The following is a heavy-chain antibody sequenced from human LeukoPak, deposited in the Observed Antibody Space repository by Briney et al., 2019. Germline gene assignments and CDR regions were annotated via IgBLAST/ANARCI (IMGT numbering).Heavy chain of an antibody. V-gene: IGHV4-39*01. CDR2: IYYSGSA. CDR1: GFTFSSYAMY. Sequence: GSLRLSCSASGFTFSSYAMYWVRQPPGKGLEWIGSIYYSGSAYYNPSLKSRVTISVDTSKNQFSLKLSSVTAADTAVYYCARRFIYSGYGLFDYWGQGTLVTVSS. CDR3: ARRFIYSGYGLFDY. J-gene: IGHJ4*02. D-gene: IGHD5-12*01.